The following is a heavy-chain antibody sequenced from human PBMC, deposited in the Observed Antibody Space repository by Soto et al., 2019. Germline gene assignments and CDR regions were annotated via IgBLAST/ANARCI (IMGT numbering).Heavy chain of an antibody. Sequence: ASVKVSCKASGYSFTNYGISWVRQAPGQGLEWMGWISAYNGNTKYAQKLQDRVTMTTDTPTSTAYMELRSLRSDDTAVYYCARTRWYYASSGYYSDSWGQGTLVTVS. D-gene: IGHD3-22*01. CDR3: ARTRWYYASSGYYSDS. CDR2: ISAYNGNT. V-gene: IGHV1-18*01. J-gene: IGHJ4*02. CDR1: GYSFTNYG.